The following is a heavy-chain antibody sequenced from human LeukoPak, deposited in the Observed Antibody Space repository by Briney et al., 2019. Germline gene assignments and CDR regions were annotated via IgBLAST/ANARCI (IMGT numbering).Heavy chain of an antibody. V-gene: IGHV5-51*01. CDR3: ASQGASGPLDY. Sequence: GESLKISCKGSGYSFTRYWIAWVRQMPGEGLEWMGIIYPGDSDTKYSPSFQGHVIFSAGKSISTAYLEWSSLKASDTAMYYCASQGASGPLDYWGQGTVVTVSS. J-gene: IGHJ4*02. CDR1: GYSFTRYW. CDR2: IYPGDSDT.